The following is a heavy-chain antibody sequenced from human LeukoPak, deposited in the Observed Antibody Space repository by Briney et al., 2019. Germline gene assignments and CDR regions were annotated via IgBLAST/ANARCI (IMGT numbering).Heavy chain of an antibody. CDR2: IYYSGST. CDR1: GASISTNSYY. J-gene: IGHJ4*02. CDR3: ARVPLPLAFDY. Sequence: SETLSLTCTVSGASISTNSYYWGWIRQPPGKGLEWIGSIYYSGSTYYNPSLKSRVTISVDTSKNQFSLKLSSVTAADTAVYYCARVPLPLAFDYWGQGTLVTVSS. D-gene: IGHD3-3*02. V-gene: IGHV4-39*07.